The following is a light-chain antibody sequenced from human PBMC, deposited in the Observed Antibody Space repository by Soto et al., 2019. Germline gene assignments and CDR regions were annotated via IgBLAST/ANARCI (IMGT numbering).Light chain of an antibody. Sequence: QSVLTQPASVSGSPGQSITISCTGTSSDVGAYNFVSWYQQHPGQAPKVMIYEVSNRASGVSNRFSGSKSGNTASLTISGLQAEDEADYYCSSHTSRNSPFVFGTGTKSPS. V-gene: IGLV2-14*01. J-gene: IGLJ1*01. CDR2: EVS. CDR3: SSHTSRNSPFV. CDR1: SSDVGAYNF.